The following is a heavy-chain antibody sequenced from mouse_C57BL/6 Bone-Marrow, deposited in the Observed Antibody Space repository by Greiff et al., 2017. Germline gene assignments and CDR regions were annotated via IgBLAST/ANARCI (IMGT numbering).Heavy chain of an antibody. CDR3: ARGTYRFDY. Sequence: QVQLQQSGAELVMPGASVKLSCKASGYTFTSYWMHWVKQRPGQGLEWIGEIDPSDSYTNYNQKFKGKSTLTVDKSSSTAYMQLSSLTSEDSAVYYCARGTYRFDYWGQGTTLTVSS. CDR2: IDPSDSYT. CDR1: GYTFTSYW. D-gene: IGHD5-1*01. V-gene: IGHV1-69*01. J-gene: IGHJ2*01.